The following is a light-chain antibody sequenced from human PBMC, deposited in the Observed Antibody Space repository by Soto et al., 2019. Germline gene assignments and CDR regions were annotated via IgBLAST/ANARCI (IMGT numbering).Light chain of an antibody. CDR1: QRVSRW. CDR3: QQYHSYPYT. V-gene: IGKV1-5*01. Sequence: DIQMTQSPSTLSASIGDRVTITCRASQRVSRWLAWYQQKPGTAPKLLIYDAPSLERVVPSRFSGSGSGTEITPTISSLQPEDFATYYSQQYHSYPYTFGQGPKLEIK. J-gene: IGKJ2*01. CDR2: DAP.